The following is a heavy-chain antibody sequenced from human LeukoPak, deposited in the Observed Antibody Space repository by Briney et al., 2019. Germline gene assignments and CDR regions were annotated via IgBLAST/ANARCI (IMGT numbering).Heavy chain of an antibody. CDR2: TEYSEST. CDR1: GGSIRSTDYY. Sequence: SETVSLTCTVSGGSIRSTDYYWGWVRQPPGKGLEWIGSTEYSESTYYNPSLKSRATISVDTSKNHFSLKWSSETAADTAVYYXTRTLXXILTASYFGSSQLFDTWGLG. CDR3: TRTLXXILTASYFGSSQLFDT. D-gene: IGHD3-9*01. V-gene: IGHV4-39*02. J-gene: IGHJ4*02.